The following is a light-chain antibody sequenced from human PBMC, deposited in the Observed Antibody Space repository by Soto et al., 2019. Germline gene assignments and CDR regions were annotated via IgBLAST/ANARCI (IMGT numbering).Light chain of an antibody. Sequence: NFMLTQPHSVSESPGKTVTISCTRSGGSIATNYVQWYQQRPGSSPNIVIYEGNQRPSGVPDRFSGSIDSSSNSASLTISGLKTEDDADYYCQSYDTSNWVFGGGTKVTVL. CDR2: EGN. J-gene: IGLJ3*02. CDR3: QSYDTSNWV. V-gene: IGLV6-57*01. CDR1: GGSIATNY.